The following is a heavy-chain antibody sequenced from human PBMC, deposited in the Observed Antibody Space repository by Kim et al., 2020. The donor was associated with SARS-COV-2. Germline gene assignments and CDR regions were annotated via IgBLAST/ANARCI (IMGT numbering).Heavy chain of an antibody. Sequence: SETLSLTCTVSGGSVSSGSHYWSWIRQPPGKGLECIGYIYDSGSTNYNPSLKSRVTISVDTSKNQFSLRLSSVTAADTAVYYCARVQNSGRYFGYFDYWGQGTLVTVSS. D-gene: IGHD1-26*01. J-gene: IGHJ4*02. CDR3: ARVQNSGRYFGYFDY. V-gene: IGHV4-61*01. CDR2: IYDSGST. CDR1: GGSVSSGSHY.